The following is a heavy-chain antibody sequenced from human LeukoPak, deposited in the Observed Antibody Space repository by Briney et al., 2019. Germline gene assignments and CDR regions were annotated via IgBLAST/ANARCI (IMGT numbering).Heavy chain of an antibody. V-gene: IGHV4-31*03. CDR2: IYYSGST. Sequence: SETLSLTCTVSGGSISSGGYYWSWIRQHPGKGLEWIGYIYYSGSTYYNPSLKSRVTISVDTSKNQFSLKLSSVTAADTAVYYCARGGSYVITMIVVVTTEFDYWGQGTLVTVSS. J-gene: IGHJ4*02. CDR1: GGSISSGGYY. D-gene: IGHD3-22*01. CDR3: ARGGSYVITMIVVVTTEFDY.